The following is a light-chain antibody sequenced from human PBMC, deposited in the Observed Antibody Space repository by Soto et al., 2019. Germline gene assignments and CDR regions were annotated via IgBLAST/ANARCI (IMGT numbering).Light chain of an antibody. CDR1: SSDVGAYNY. J-gene: IGLJ3*02. CDR2: DVS. CDR3: CSYAGSYILV. Sequence: QSALTQPRSVSGSPGQSVTISCTGTSSDVGAYNYVSWYQQHPGKVPKLMIYDVSRRPSGVPDRFSGSKSGNTASLTISGLQADDEADYYCCSYAGSYILVFGGGTKLTVL. V-gene: IGLV2-11*01.